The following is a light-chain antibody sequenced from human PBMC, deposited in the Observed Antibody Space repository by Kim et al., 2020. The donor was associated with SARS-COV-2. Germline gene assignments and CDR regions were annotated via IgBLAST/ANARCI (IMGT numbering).Light chain of an antibody. Sequence: NFMLTQPHSVSESPGKTITISCTRSSGSIDDNYVQWYQQRPGCVPIIVIYEDDQRPSGVSDRFSGSIDNSSNSASLTISGLKTEDEADYYCQSYNRSNVVFGGGTQLTVL. V-gene: IGLV6-57*04. J-gene: IGLJ2*01. CDR3: QSYNRSNVV. CDR2: EDD. CDR1: SGSIDDNY.